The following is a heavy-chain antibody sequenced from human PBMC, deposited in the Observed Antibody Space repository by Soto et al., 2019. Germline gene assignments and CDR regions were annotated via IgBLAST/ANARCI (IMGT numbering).Heavy chain of an antibody. V-gene: IGHV3-53*04. J-gene: IGHJ6*03. D-gene: IGHD3-10*01. Sequence: EVQLVESGGGLVQPGGSPRLSCAASGFTVSSSYMSWVRQAPGKGLEWVSVIYSGGSTIYADSVKGRFTISSHKSENTLYLQMNSLRAEDTAVYYCARGSPDYYYYYYMDVWGKGTTVTVSS. CDR3: ARGSPDYYYYYYMDV. CDR1: GFTVSSSY. CDR2: IYSGGST.